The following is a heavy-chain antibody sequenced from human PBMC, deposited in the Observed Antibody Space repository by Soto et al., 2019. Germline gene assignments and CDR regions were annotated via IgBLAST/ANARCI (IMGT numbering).Heavy chain of an antibody. D-gene: IGHD1-7*01. J-gene: IGHJ4*02. CDR3: ARGGVNGNFPTKFDY. V-gene: IGHV1-18*01. CDR2: ISAYNGNT. Sequence: ASVKVSCKASGYNFAIAGVAWVRQAPGQGLQWMGWISAYNGNTNSAQTFQDRVTMTADTSTNTAFMELKYLTSDDTAIYYCARGGVNGNFPTKFDYWGPGTLVTVSS. CDR1: GYNFAIAG.